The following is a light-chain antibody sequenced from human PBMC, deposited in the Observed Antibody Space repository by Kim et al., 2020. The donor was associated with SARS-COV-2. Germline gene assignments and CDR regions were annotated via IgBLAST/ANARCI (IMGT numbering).Light chain of an antibody. Sequence: PGEEATLSCRGSHSIGISLAWYEQPRGQAPRLLIFDAAISATGIRDRYSGSGSGTDFALTLSSIDPEAFGVDFCQQQNEWPPARSFGGGTKVDIK. J-gene: IGKJ4*01. CDR3: QQQNEWPPARS. CDR2: DAA. V-gene: IGKV3-11*01. CDR1: HSIGIS.